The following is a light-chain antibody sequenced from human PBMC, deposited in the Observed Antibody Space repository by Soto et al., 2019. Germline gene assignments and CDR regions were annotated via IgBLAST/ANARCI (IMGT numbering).Light chain of an antibody. CDR1: SSDVGGYNY. CDR3: SSYTSSSTDYV. V-gene: IGLV2-14*01. CDR2: DVS. Sequence: QSALTQPASVSGSPGQSITISCTGTSSDVGGYNYVSWYQQHPGKAPKLMIYDVSNRPSGVSNRFSGSKSGNTASLTISGLQAEVEADYYCSSYTSSSTDYVFGTGTKLTVL. J-gene: IGLJ1*01.